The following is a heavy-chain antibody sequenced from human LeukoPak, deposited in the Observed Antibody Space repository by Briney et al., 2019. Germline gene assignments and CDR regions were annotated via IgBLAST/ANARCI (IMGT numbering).Heavy chain of an antibody. CDR3: ARTRDFRSAYFDY. V-gene: IGHV4-30-2*01. D-gene: IGHD3-3*01. Sequence: SETLSLTCAVSGVSITSDTYYWSWIRQPPGKGLEWIGYILHSGSTYQNPSLKSRVTISVDTSKNQFSLKLSSVTAADTAVYFCARTRDFRSAYFDYWGQGVLVTVSS. CDR2: ILHSGST. CDR1: GVSITSDTYY. J-gene: IGHJ4*02.